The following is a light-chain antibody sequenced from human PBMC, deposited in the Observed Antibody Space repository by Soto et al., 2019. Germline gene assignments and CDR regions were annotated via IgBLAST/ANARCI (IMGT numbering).Light chain of an antibody. CDR1: QGISSS. Sequence: IQLTQSPSSLSASVGDRVTITCRASQGISSSLAWYLQKPGKAPKLLIYAASTLQSGVTSRFSGSGFGTGFTLTISSLQPEDFATYYCQQLKSYPITFGQGTRLEIK. CDR2: AAS. J-gene: IGKJ5*01. V-gene: IGKV1-9*01. CDR3: QQLKSYPIT.